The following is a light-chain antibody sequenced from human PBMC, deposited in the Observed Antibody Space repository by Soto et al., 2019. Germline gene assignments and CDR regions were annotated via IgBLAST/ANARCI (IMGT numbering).Light chain of an antibody. CDR1: QSVSSN. CDR3: QQYNNWPPYT. Sequence: EISMTHTPATMSAAARGGGTHSCSPSQSVSSNFAWYQQKPGQAPRLLIYGASIRATGIPARFSGSGSGTEFTLTISSLQSEDFAVYYCQQYNNWPPYTFGQGTKVDIK. CDR2: GAS. V-gene: IGKV3-15*01. J-gene: IGKJ2*01.